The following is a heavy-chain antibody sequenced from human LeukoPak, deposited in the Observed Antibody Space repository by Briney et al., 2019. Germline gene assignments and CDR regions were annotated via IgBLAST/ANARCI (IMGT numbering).Heavy chain of an antibody. CDR3: ARERIAAAGYDAFDI. Sequence: ASVKVSCKASGGTFSSYAISWVRQAPGQGLEWMGGIIPIFGTANYAQKFQGRVTITTDESASTAYMELNSLRSEDTAVYYCARERIAAAGYDAFDIWGQGTMVTVSS. CDR2: IIPIFGTA. D-gene: IGHD6-13*01. J-gene: IGHJ3*02. V-gene: IGHV1-69*05. CDR1: GGTFSSYA.